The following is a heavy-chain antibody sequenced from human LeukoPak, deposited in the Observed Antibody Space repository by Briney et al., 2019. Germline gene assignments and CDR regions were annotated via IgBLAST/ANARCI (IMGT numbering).Heavy chain of an antibody. CDR2: ISGSGGNT. D-gene: IGHD3-22*01. V-gene: IGHV3-23*01. Sequence: PGGSLRLSCAASGFTFSSYAMSWVRQAAGKGLEWVSAISGSGGNTYYTDSVKGRFTISRDNSNNALYLQMNSLRAEDTAMYYCARDRGWRSSGYYLYYFDFWGQGTLVTVSS. CDR3: ARDRGWRSSGYYLYYFDF. CDR1: GFTFSSYA. J-gene: IGHJ4*02.